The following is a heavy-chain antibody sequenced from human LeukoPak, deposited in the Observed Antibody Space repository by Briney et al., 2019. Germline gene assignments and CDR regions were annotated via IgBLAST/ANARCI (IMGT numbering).Heavy chain of an antibody. CDR1: GFTFTSFA. D-gene: IGHD6-6*01. V-gene: IGHV3-23*01. Sequence: PGGSLRLSCAASGFTFTSFAMSWVRQAPGKGLEWVSTISRTGVATYYANSVKGRFTISRDNSKNTVYLQMNTLRAEDTAVYYCARGGAARPDYWGRGTLVSVSS. J-gene: IGHJ4*02. CDR2: ISRTGVAT. CDR3: ARGGAARPDY.